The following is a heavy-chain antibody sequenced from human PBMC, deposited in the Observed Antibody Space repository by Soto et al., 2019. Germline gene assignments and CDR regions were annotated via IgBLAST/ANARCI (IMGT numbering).Heavy chain of an antibody. V-gene: IGHV3-33*01. D-gene: IGHD2-2*01. CDR1: GFTFSSYG. CDR2: IWYDGSNK. CDR3: ARDKASNYLDY. Sequence: GGSLRLSCAASGFTFSSYGMHWVRQAPGKGLEWVAVIWYDGSNKYYADSVKGRFTISRDNSKNTLYLQMNSLRAGDTAVYYCARDKASNYLDYWGQGTLVTVSS. J-gene: IGHJ4*02.